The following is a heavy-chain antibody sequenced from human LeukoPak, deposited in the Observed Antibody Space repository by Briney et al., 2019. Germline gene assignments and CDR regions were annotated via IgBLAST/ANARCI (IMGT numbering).Heavy chain of an antibody. J-gene: IGHJ6*03. V-gene: IGHV1-46*03. Sequence: ASVKVSCKASGYTSTSYYMHWVRQAPGQGLEWMGIINPSGGSTSYAQKFQGRVTMTRDTSTSTVYMELSSLRPEDTAVYYCARDSGDCTNGVCSGYYYYYYMDVWGKGTTVTVSS. CDR2: INPSGGST. D-gene: IGHD2-8*01. CDR3: ARDSGDCTNGVCSGYYYYYYMDV. CDR1: GYTSTSYY.